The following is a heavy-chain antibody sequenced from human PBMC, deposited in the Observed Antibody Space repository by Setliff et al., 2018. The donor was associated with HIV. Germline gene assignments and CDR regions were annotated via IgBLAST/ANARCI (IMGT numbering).Heavy chain of an antibody. D-gene: IGHD6-13*01. CDR3: VRRGGAAAGGPHNWFDP. CDR1: GFTFSSYG. J-gene: IGHJ5*02. CDR2: IRYTGNDK. Sequence: RLSCAASGFTFSSYGIHWVRQAPGKGLEWVAFIRYTGNDKSYADSVKGRFTISRDNSKNTLYLEMNSLKIEDTAVYYCVRRGGAAAGGPHNWFDPWGQGTLVTVSS. V-gene: IGHV3-30*02.